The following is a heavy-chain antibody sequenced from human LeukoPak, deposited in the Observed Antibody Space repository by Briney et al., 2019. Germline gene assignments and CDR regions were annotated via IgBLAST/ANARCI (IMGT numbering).Heavy chain of an antibody. CDR1: GGSFSGYY. Sequence: SETLSLTCAVYGGSFSGYYWSWIRQPPGKGLEWIGEINHSGSTNYNPSLKSRVTISVDTSKNQFSLKLSSVTAADTAVYYCARGRIVGAPRSRFDPWGQGTLVTVPS. J-gene: IGHJ5*02. V-gene: IGHV4-34*01. D-gene: IGHD1-26*01. CDR2: INHSGST. CDR3: ARGRIVGAPRSRFDP.